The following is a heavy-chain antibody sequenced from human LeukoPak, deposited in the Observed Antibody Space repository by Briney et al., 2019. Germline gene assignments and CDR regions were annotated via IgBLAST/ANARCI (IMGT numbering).Heavy chain of an antibody. CDR1: GGSIGSNNW. V-gene: IGHV4-4*02. CDR3: ARVNINNWHSCDY. D-gene: IGHD1-1*01. Sequence: SETLSLTCAVSGGSIGSNNWWGWVRQPPGRGLEWIGEIYHSGSPNYNPSLKSRVTISVDKSRNHFSLNLSSVTAADTAVYYCARVNINNWHSCDYWGQGTLVTVSS. J-gene: IGHJ4*02. CDR2: IYHSGSP.